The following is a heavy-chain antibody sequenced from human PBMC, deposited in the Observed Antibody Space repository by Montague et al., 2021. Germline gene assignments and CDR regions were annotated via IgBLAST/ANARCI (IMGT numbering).Heavy chain of an antibody. V-gene: IGHV3-23*01. CDR3: AKNGAGPGRSSFDA. D-gene: IGHD6-13*01. J-gene: IGHJ4*02. CDR2: IIANGSGT. Sequence: SLRLSCAASGFTFSGYAISWVRQAPGKGLEWVAAIIANGSGTFYADSVKGRFTISRDNSKNTLFLQMNSLRADDTAVYYCAKNGAGPGRSSFDAGGKGPRVTVSS. CDR1: GFTFSGYA.